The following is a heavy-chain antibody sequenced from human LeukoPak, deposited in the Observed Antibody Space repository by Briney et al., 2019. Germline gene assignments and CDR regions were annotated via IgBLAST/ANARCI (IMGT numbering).Heavy chain of an antibody. CDR3: ARSTGWSSDLFDY. V-gene: IGHV4-4*07. Sequence: PSETLSLTCTVSGGSISGYYWNWIRQPAGKGLEWIGRVYTSGTTNYSPSLKSRITMSMDTSKNQFSLRLISVTAAGTAVYYCARSTGWSSDLFDYWGQGTLVTVSS. CDR1: GGSISGYY. D-gene: IGHD6-19*01. CDR2: VYTSGTT. J-gene: IGHJ4*02.